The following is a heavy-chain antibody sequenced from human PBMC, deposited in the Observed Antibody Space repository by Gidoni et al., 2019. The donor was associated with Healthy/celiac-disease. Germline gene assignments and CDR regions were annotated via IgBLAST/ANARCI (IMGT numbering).Heavy chain of an antibody. D-gene: IGHD3-3*01. V-gene: IGHV3-30-3*01. CDR1: GFPFSSYA. Sequence: QVQLVESGGGVVQPGRSLRLSCAASGFPFSSYAMPWVRQAPGKGLEWVAVISYDGSNKYYADSVKGRFTISRDNSKNTLYLQMNSLRAEDTAVYYCARDPTRNRDYDFWSGYYDWYFDLWGRGTLVTVSS. CDR3: ARDPTRNRDYDFWSGYYDWYFDL. CDR2: ISYDGSNK. J-gene: IGHJ2*01.